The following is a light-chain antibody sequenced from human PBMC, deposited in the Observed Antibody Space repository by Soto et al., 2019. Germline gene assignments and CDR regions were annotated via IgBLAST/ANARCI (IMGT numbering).Light chain of an antibody. J-gene: IGKJ2*01. V-gene: IGKV3-15*01. CDR3: QHYNTWPYT. CDR1: QSVGSS. CDR2: GAS. Sequence: DIVMTQSPATLSVSPGERATLSCRASQSVGSSLAWYQQNPGQPPRLLIYGASTRATGVPARFSGSGSGTEFTLTISSLQSEDFAVYYCQHYNTWPYTFGPGTQLEIK.